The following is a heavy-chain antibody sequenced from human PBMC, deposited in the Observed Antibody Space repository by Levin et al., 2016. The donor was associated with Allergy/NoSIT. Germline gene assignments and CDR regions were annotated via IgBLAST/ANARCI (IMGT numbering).Heavy chain of an antibody. D-gene: IGHD4-17*01. Sequence: SETLSLTCSVSGAFVSGTYFWSWIRQSPGKGLEWIGNMHYSGTTKYNPSLKSRVTMSVDTSKNQFSLRLNSVTTADTAVYYCARDRGGDNIDRAKWFDPWGQGILVTVSS. CDR2: MHYSGTT. J-gene: IGHJ5*02. CDR3: ARDRGGDNIDRAKWFDP. CDR1: GAFVSGTYF. V-gene: IGHV4-61*01.